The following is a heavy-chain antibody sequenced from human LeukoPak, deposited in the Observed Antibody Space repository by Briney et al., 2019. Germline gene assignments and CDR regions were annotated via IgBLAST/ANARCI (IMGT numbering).Heavy chain of an antibody. CDR1: GFTVSRNY. CDR3: ARDGSYGSGPI. CDR2: IYSGGNT. J-gene: IGHJ4*02. Sequence: PGGSLRLSCAASGFTVSRNYMSWVRQAPGKGLEWVSVIYSGGNTYYADSVKGRFTLSRDISKNTLYLQMSSLRAEDTAVYYCARDGSYGSGPIWGQGTLVTVSS. D-gene: IGHD3-10*01. V-gene: IGHV3-66*01.